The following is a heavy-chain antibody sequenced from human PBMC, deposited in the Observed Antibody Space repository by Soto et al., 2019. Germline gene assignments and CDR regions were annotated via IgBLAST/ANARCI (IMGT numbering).Heavy chain of an antibody. CDR2: IHYSGNT. CDR1: GASISSNNY. D-gene: IGHD6-19*01. Sequence: QLQLQESGPGLVKPSETLSLTCTVSGASISSNNYWVWIRQPPGKGLEWIGSIHYSGNTYYNSSHGSRVTISLDPSKNQFSLKLTSVTAADTAVYYCARHDQWLIRLYYWGQGTLVTVSS. V-gene: IGHV4-39*01. J-gene: IGHJ4*02. CDR3: ARHDQWLIRLYY.